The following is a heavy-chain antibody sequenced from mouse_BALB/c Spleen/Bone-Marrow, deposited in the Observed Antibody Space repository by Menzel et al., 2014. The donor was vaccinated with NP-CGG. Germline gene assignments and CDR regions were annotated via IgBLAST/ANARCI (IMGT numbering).Heavy chain of an antibody. CDR1: GFTFSNYG. CDR2: ISGGGSYT. CDR3: ARHAYYDQTEVSFVY. J-gene: IGHJ3*01. Sequence: EVKLVESGGGLVKSGGSLKLSCAASGFTFSNYGMSWVRQTPEKRLEWVATISGGGSYTFYLDSVKGRFTISRDNAKNNLYLQLSSLRSEDTALYYCARHAYYDQTEVSFVYWGQGTLVTVSA. V-gene: IGHV5-9-2*01. D-gene: IGHD2-4*01.